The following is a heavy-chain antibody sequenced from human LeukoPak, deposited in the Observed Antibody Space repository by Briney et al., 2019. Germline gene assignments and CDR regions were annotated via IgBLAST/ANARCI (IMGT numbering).Heavy chain of an antibody. Sequence: PSETLSLTCTVSGGSISSYYWSWIRQPPGKGLEWIGYIYYSESTNYNPSLKSRVTISVDTSKNQFSLKLSSVTAADTAVYYCARLRDGYNHFDYWGQGTLVTVSP. CDR3: ARLRDGYNHFDY. CDR1: GGSISSYY. V-gene: IGHV4-59*08. D-gene: IGHD5-24*01. CDR2: IYYSEST. J-gene: IGHJ4*02.